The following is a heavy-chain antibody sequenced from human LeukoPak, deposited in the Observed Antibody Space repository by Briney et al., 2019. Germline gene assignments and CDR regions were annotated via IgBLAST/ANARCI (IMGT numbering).Heavy chain of an antibody. CDR3: GKTKAGYSSGQTPAWPVDY. CDR1: GFTFGIFA. CDR2: ISGSGGSA. D-gene: IGHD5-18*01. J-gene: IGHJ4*02. Sequence: GGSLRLSCEASGFTFGIFAMYWVRQAPGRGLDWMAGISGSGGSANYASSVKGRFIISRDNSNSPDYQQINRLRAEGTAVYYCGKTKAGYSSGQTPAWPVDYWGQGTLVTVSS. V-gene: IGHV3-23*01.